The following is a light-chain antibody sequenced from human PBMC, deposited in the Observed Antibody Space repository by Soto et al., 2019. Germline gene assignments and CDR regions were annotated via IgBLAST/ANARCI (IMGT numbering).Light chain of an antibody. CDR1: QSVSSY. CDR3: QQYGSSPLT. V-gene: IGKV3-20*01. J-gene: IGKJ4*01. CDR2: GAS. Sequence: EIVLTQSPGTLSLSPGERATLSCRASQSVSSYLAWYQQKPGQAPRLLIYGASSRATGIPDRFSGSGSGTDFTLTISRLEPEDFAVYYCQQYGSSPLTFGGGTKVDNK.